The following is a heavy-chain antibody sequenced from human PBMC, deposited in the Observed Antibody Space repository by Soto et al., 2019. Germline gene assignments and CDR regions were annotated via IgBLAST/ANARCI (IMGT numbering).Heavy chain of an antibody. CDR3: ARDQGYSGYASYLDY. J-gene: IGHJ4*02. CDR2: IYDSGST. V-gene: IGHV4-31*03. CDR1: GGSISSGGFY. D-gene: IGHD5-12*01. Sequence: SETLSLTCTVSGGSISSGGFYWSWIRQHPGKGLECIGYIYDSGSTYYNPSLKGRVSISVDTSRNQFSLKLTSVTAADTAVYYCARDQGYSGYASYLDYWGQGALVTVSS.